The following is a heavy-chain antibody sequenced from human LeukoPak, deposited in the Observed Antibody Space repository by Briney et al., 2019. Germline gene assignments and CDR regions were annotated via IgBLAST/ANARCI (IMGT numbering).Heavy chain of an antibody. CDR3: ARVIVAAYAFDI. CDR1: GGSISSYY. Sequence: PSETLTLTCTVSGGSISSYYWSWIRQPAGKGLEWVGRIYSSGSTNYHPSLKRRVTMSVDTTKNEFSLKMSSVTAADTAVYFFARVIVAAYAFDIWGQGTMVTVSS. V-gene: IGHV4-4*07. CDR2: IYSSGST. J-gene: IGHJ3*02. D-gene: IGHD1-26*01.